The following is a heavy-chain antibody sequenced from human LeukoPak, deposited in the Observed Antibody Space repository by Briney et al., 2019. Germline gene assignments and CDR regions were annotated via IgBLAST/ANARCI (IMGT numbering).Heavy chain of an antibody. V-gene: IGHV3-7*01. CDR1: GFTFSSYW. D-gene: IGHD4-17*01. Sequence: QPGGSLRLSCAASGFTFSSYWMSWVRQAPGKGLEWVANIKQDGSEKYYVDSVKGRFTISRDNAKNSLYLQMNSLRAEDTAVYYCARGKNDYGDAFDYWGQGTLVTVSS. CDR3: ARGKNDYGDAFDY. CDR2: IKQDGSEK. J-gene: IGHJ4*02.